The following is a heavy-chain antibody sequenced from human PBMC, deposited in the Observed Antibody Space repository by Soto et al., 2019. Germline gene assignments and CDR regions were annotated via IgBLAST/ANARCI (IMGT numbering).Heavy chain of an antibody. V-gene: IGHV3-30-3*01. J-gene: IGHJ4*02. CDR2: ISYDGSNK. Sequence: QVQLVESGGGVVQPGRSLRLSCAASGFTFSSYAMHWVRQAPGKGLEWVAVISYDGSNKYYADSVKGRFTISRDNSKNTLYLQMNSLRAEDTAVYYCARGATMTPWELHPPVNYWGQGTLVTVSS. D-gene: IGHD1-26*01. CDR3: ARGATMTPWELHPPVNY. CDR1: GFTFSSYA.